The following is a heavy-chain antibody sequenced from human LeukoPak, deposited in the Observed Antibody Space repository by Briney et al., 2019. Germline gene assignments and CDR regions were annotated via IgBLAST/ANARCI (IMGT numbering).Heavy chain of an antibody. J-gene: IGHJ4*02. CDR1: GFTFSSYA. D-gene: IGHD3-16*01. V-gene: IGHV3-23*01. Sequence: QPGGSLRLSGAASGFTFSSYAMSWVRQAPGKGLEWVSATSGSGGSTYYADSVKGRFTISRDNSKNTLYLQMNSLRAEDTAVYYCAKGRLIWGSIDYWGQGTLVTVSS. CDR3: AKGRLIWGSIDY. CDR2: TSGSGGST.